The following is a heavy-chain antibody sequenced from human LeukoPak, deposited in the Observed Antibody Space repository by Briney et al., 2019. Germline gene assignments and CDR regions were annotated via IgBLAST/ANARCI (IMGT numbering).Heavy chain of an antibody. CDR2: ISAYKGNT. CDR1: GYTFSTYG. J-gene: IGHJ3*01. V-gene: IGHV1-18*01. D-gene: IGHD3-10*01. Sequence: GASVKVSCKASGYTFSTYGISWVRQAPGQGLEWMGWISAYKGNTYYAQKLQGRVTMTTDTSTSTAYMELRSLRSDDTAIYHCARDLYYYGSGSYYDVFDVWGQGTMVTVSS. CDR3: ARDLYYYGSGSYYDVFDV.